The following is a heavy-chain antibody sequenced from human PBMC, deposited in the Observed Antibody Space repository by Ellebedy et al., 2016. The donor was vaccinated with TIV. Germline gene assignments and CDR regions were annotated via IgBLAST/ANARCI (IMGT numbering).Heavy chain of an antibody. J-gene: IGHJ4*02. CDR2: IYHSGST. V-gene: IGHV4-34*01. Sequence: SETLSLTCAVYGGSFSGYYWSWIRQPPGKGLEWIGYIYHSGSTNYNPSLKSRVTISLDTSENQFSLKLSSGTAADTAVYYCARHVLPEGSVVVPALDYWGQGTLVTVSS. D-gene: IGHD2-2*01. CDR1: GGSFSGYY. CDR3: ARHVLPEGSVVVPALDY.